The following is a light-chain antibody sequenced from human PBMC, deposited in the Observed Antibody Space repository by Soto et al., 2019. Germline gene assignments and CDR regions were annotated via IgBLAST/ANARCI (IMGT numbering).Light chain of an antibody. CDR2: DAS. CDR1: QSISSW. J-gene: IGKJ1*01. V-gene: IGKV1-5*01. CDR3: QLYNIYRWT. Sequence: DIQMTQSPSTLSASVGDRVTITCRASQSISSWLAWYQQKPGKAPKLLIYDASSLESGVPSRFSGSGSRTEFTLTISSLQPDYFATYYCQLYNIYRWTFGQGPKVEIK.